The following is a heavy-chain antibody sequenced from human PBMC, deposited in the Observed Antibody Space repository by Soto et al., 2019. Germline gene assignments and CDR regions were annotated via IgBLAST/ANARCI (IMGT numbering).Heavy chain of an antibody. CDR2: IYPGDSDT. CDR3: ARHETEPSYSYGGHNWFDP. V-gene: IGHV5-51*01. Sequence: PGESLKISWKGSGYSFTSYWIGWVRQMPGKGLEWMGIIYPGDSDTRYSPSFQGQVTISADKSISTAYLQWSSLKASDTAMYYCARHETEPSYSYGGHNWFDPWGQGTLVTVSS. D-gene: IGHD5-18*01. CDR1: GYSFTSYW. J-gene: IGHJ5*02.